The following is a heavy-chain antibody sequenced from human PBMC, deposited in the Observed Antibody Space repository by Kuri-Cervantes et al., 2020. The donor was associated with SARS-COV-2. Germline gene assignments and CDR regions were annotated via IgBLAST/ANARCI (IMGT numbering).Heavy chain of an antibody. CDR1: GYTFTSYG. CDR2: ISAYNGNT. J-gene: IGHJ4*02. D-gene: IGHD2-21*01. Sequence: ASVKVSCKASGYTFTSYGISWVRQAPGQGLEWMGWISAYNGNTNYAQKLQGRVTMTTDTSTSTAYMELRSLRSDDTAVYYCARVPYCGGDCYGGPDYWGQGTLVTVSS. V-gene: IGHV1-18*01. CDR3: ARVPYCGGDCYGGPDY.